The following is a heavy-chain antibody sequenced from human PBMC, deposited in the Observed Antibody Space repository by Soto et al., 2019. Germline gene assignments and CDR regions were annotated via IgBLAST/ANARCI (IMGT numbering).Heavy chain of an antibody. D-gene: IGHD3-10*01. Sequence: PGGSLRLSCAASGFTFGTTDMSWVRQAPGEGLEWVSTIDGSGGITYYADSVKGRFTISRDNSRNTAYLQMNSLRGDDTALYYCVKNSGWFNTWGQGALATVSS. CDR1: GFTFGTTD. CDR2: IDGSGGIT. J-gene: IGHJ5*02. V-gene: IGHV3-23*01. CDR3: VKNSGWFNT.